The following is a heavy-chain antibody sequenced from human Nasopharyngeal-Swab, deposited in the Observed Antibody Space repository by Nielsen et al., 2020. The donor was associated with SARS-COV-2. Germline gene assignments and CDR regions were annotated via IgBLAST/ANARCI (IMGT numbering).Heavy chain of an antibody. Sequence: ASVKVSCKASGYTFTSYAMHWVRQAPGQGLEWMGIINPSGGSTSYAQKFQGRVTMTRDTSTSTVYMELSSLRSEDTAVYYCARDRISQQLVRGFWFDPWGQGTLVTVSS. D-gene: IGHD6-13*01. V-gene: IGHV1-46*01. CDR3: ARDRISQQLVRGFWFDP. CDR1: GYTFTSYA. CDR2: INPSGGST. J-gene: IGHJ5*02.